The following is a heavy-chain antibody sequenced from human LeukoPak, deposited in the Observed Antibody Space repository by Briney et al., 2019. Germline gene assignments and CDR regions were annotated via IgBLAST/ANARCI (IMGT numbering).Heavy chain of an antibody. Sequence: GGSLRLSCAASGFTFSSYWMSWVRQAPGKGLEWVANIKQDGSEKYYVDSVKGRFTISRDNAKNSLYLQMNSLRAEDTAVYYCARDAIIAVAGNYYYYYMDVWGKGTTVTVSS. CDR1: GFTFSSYW. CDR2: IKQDGSEK. V-gene: IGHV3-7*01. CDR3: ARDAIIAVAGNYYYYYMDV. J-gene: IGHJ6*03. D-gene: IGHD6-19*01.